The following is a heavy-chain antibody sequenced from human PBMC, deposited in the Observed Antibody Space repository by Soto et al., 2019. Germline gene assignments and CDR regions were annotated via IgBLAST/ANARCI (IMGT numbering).Heavy chain of an antibody. J-gene: IGHJ4*02. V-gene: IGHV3-33*01. Sequence: GGSLRLSCAASGFTFSSYGMHWVRQAPGKGLEWVAVIWYDGSNKYYADSVKGRFTISRDNSKNTLYLQMNGLRAEDTAVYYCARVAEPYYDSSGYYDPLDYWGQGTLVTVSS. D-gene: IGHD3-22*01. CDR3: ARVAEPYYDSSGYYDPLDY. CDR2: IWYDGSNK. CDR1: GFTFSSYG.